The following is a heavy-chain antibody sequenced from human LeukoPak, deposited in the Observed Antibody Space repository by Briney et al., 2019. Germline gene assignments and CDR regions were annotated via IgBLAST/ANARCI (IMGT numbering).Heavy chain of an antibody. J-gene: IGHJ4*02. Sequence: PSETLSLTCSVSGGSISYYYWTWLRQPPGKGLEWIGYSDHSGDTNYNPSLKSRVTMSVDTSKSQFSLKLSSVTAADTAVYYCARATHYGDYVDYWGQGTLVTISS. CDR1: GGSISYYY. V-gene: IGHV4-59*08. D-gene: IGHD4-17*01. CDR2: SDHSGDT. CDR3: ARATHYGDYVDY.